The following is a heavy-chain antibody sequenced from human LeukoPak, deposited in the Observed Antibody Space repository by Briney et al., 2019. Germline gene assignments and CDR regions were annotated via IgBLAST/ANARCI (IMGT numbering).Heavy chain of an antibody. CDR2: INPNSGGT. Sequence: ASVKVSCKASGYTFTGYYMHWVRQAPGQGLEWMGWINPNSGGTNYAQKFQGRVTTTRDTSISTAYMELSRLRSDDTAVYYCARDGCSSTSCYTGNWFDPWGQGTLVTVSS. CDR3: ARDGCSSTSCYTGNWFDP. CDR1: GYTFTGYY. D-gene: IGHD2-2*02. V-gene: IGHV1-2*02. J-gene: IGHJ5*02.